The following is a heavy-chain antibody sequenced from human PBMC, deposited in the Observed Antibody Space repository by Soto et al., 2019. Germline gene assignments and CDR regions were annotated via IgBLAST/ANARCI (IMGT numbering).Heavy chain of an antibody. D-gene: IGHD3-22*01. CDR1: GFDFEDYA. CDR2: TNSDGTDS. Sequence: GGSLRLSCAAAGFDFEDYAMHWVRQVPGKGLEWVSLTNSDGTDSYYVDSVKGRFTISRDNAKTTLYLQMDRLRPEDTALYFCAKSLYYYDSSPLDHWGQGTLVTVSS. CDR3: AKSLYYYDSSPLDH. V-gene: IGHV3-43D*04. J-gene: IGHJ4*02.